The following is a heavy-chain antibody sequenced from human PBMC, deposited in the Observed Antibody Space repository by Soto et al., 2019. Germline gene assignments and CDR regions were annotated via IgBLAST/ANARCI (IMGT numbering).Heavy chain of an antibody. J-gene: IGHJ6*02. D-gene: IGHD3-3*01. Sequence: XSVEVACRASGYTFTCYYMHWVRQAPGLGLAWMGWINPNSGATNEAQKFQGRVTMTRDTSISTAYMEVRRLRSDDTAVYYCAGIYDFSSGYDTPYYHYGMDVWPQGHTVTVSS. CDR3: AGIYDFSSGYDTPYYHYGMDV. CDR1: GYTFTCYY. CDR2: INPNSGAT. V-gene: IGHV1-2*02.